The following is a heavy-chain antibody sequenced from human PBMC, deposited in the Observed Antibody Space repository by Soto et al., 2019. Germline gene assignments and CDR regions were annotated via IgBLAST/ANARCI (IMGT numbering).Heavy chain of an antibody. D-gene: IGHD3-10*01. V-gene: IGHV3-11*05. CDR3: ARDPWGLYYGAVDI. CDR2: ISNSGRNT. CDR1: GFTFRDNY. Sequence: GGSLRLSCAASGFTFRDNYMSWIRQAPGRGLEWVSYISNSGRNTNYADSVRGRFTISRDNAKNSLFLQMNRLRAEDTAVYYCARDPWGLYYGAVDIWGQGTLVTVSS. J-gene: IGHJ3*02.